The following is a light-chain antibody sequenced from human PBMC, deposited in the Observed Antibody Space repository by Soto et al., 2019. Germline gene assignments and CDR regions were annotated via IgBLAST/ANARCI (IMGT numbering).Light chain of an antibody. CDR2: DVS. V-gene: IGLV2-14*01. Sequence: QSVLTQPASVSGSPGQSITISCTGTSSDVGCYNYVSWYQQHPGNAPKFMIYDVSNRPSGVSNRFSGSKSGNTAFLIISGLQAEDEADYYCSSYTSSSTSFGTGTKVTV. CDR1: SSDVGCYNY. CDR3: SSYTSSSTS. J-gene: IGLJ1*01.